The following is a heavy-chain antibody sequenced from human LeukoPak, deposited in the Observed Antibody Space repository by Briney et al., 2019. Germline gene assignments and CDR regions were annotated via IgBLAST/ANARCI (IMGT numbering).Heavy chain of an antibody. CDR3: SRSGTGENDY. V-gene: IGHV1-2*02. Sequence: ASVKVSCEASVYTFTDYYLHWVRQAPGQGLEWMGWINCNSGGTNFAPKFRGRVTMTRDTSITTAYMELSGLTSDDTAVYYCSRSGTGENDYWGQGTLVTVSS. CDR1: VYTFTDYY. CDR2: INCNSGGT. D-gene: IGHD3-10*01. J-gene: IGHJ4*02.